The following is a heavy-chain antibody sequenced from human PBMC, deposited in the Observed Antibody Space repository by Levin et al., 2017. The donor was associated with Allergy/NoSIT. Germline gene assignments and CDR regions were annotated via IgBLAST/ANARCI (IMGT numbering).Heavy chain of an antibody. J-gene: IGHJ4*02. V-gene: IGHV3-23*01. D-gene: IGHD2-21*01. Sequence: PGESLKISCVASGFSFSTFAMSWVRLAPGKGLEWVSSISESSDATYYADSVKGRFSISRDNSKNSVFLQMNSLRAEDTALYYCAKGLWLDYWGQGTLVIVSS. CDR3: AKGLWLDY. CDR1: GFSFSTFA. CDR2: ISESSDAT.